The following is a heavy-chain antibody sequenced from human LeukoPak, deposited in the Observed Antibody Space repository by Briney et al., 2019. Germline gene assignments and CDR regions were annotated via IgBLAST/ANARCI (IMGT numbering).Heavy chain of an antibody. D-gene: IGHD3-3*01. CDR3: ARDFSRIFWSGFFSD. V-gene: IGHV1-2*02. CDR2: INPSVGVT. CDR1: GYTFTGYY. Sequence: ASVKVSCKASGYTFTGYYIHWTRQAPGHGLEWMGWINPSVGVTNFTQKFQGRVTLTRDTSITTVYMDLSSLRSDDTAVYYCARDFSRIFWSGFFSDWGQGALVTVSS. J-gene: IGHJ1*01.